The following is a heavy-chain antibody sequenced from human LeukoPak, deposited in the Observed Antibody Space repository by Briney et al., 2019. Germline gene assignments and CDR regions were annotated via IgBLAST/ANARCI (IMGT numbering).Heavy chain of an antibody. V-gene: IGHV3-48*04. Sequence: GGSLRLSCAASGFTFTSYSMNWVSQAPGKGLEWVSYITSSGSTTYYADSVKGRFTISRDNAKNSLYLQVNSLRAEDTAVYYCARAFHDAFDIWGQGTMVTVSS. CDR1: GFTFTSYS. J-gene: IGHJ3*02. CDR3: ARAFHDAFDI. CDR2: ITSSGSTT.